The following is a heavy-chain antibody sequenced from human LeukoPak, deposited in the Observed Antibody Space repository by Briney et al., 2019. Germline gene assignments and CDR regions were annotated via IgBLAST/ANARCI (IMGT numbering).Heavy chain of an antibody. Sequence: PGGSLRLSCAASGFTFSSYAMSWVRQAPGKGLEWVSAISGSGGSTYYADSVKGRFTISRDNSKNTLYLQMNSLRAEDTALYHCARVPHYYGSGSYSQVDYGMDVWGQGTTVTVPS. V-gene: IGHV3-23*01. CDR3: ARVPHYYGSGSYSQVDYGMDV. D-gene: IGHD3-10*01. J-gene: IGHJ6*02. CDR1: GFTFSSYA. CDR2: ISGSGGST.